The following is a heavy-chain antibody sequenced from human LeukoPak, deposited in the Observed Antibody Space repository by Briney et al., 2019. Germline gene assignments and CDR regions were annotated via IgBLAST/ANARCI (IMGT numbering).Heavy chain of an antibody. CDR3: ARGVTTDY. D-gene: IGHD4-17*01. J-gene: IGHJ4*02. CDR1: GGSISSYY. CDR2: IYYSGST. Sequence: SETLSLTCTVSGGSISSYYWSWIRQPPGKGLEWIGYIYYSGSTNYNPSLKSRVTISVDTSKNQFSLKLSSVTAADTAVYYCARGVTTDYWGQGTLVTVSS. V-gene: IGHV4-59*01.